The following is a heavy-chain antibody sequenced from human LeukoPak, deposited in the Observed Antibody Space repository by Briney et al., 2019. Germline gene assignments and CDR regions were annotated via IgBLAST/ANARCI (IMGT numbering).Heavy chain of an antibody. J-gene: IGHJ3*02. V-gene: IGHV3-20*04. CDR3: ARGVYYYGSGTKGGAFDI. CDR1: GFTFDDYG. D-gene: IGHD3-10*01. CDR2: INWNGGST. Sequence: RPGGSLRLSCAASGFTFDDYGMSWVRQAPGKGLEWVSGINWNGGSTGYADSVKGRFTISRDNAKNSLYLQMNSLRAEDTAVYYCARGVYYYGSGTKGGAFDIWGQGTMVTVSS.